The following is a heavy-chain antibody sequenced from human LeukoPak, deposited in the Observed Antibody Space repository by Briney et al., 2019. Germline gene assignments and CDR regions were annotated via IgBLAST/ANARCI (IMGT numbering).Heavy chain of an antibody. J-gene: IGHJ3*02. CDR3: ARGYYYDSSGYANAFDI. CDR1: GGSISSHY. CDR2: IYYSGST. V-gene: IGHV4-59*11. Sequence: PSETLSLTCTVSGGSISSHYWSWIRQPPGKGLEWIGYIYYSGSTNYNLSLKRRVTISVDTSKNQFSLKLSSVTAADTAVYYCARGYYYDSSGYANAFDIWGQGTMVTVSS. D-gene: IGHD3-22*01.